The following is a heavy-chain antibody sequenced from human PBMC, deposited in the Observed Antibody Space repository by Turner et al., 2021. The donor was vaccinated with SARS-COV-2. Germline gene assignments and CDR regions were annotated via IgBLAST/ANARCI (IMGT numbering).Heavy chain of an antibody. D-gene: IGHD3-9*01. CDR3: GKGKHYYDVLTGYYDS. V-gene: IGHV3-9*01. CDR1: GFTFDDYD. CDR2: ITWNGGIM. Sequence: EVQLVESGGGLVQPGRSLRLSCAASGFTFDDYDMHWVRQAPGKCLEGVSGITWNGGIMGYADSVKGRFTVSRDNAKNSLYLQMNRLRAEDTALYYCGKGKHYYDVLTGYYDSWGQGTLVAVSS. J-gene: IGHJ4*02.